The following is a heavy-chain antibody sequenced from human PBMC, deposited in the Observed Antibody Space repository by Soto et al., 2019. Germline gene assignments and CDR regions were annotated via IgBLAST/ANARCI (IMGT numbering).Heavy chain of an antibody. CDR2: LNPDTGET. CDR3: ERDRHGVGPGANFSFDV. Sequence: QVQLVQSGAELKKPGASVKISCTASGFTFSNYRMTWVRQSPGKGLEWMGWLNPDTGETRYSETFQGRVTISRHSAASMAYLELSDLNNEATALSVCERDRHGVGPGANFSFDVWGQGTMITVSS. CDR1: GFTFSNYR. V-gene: IGHV1-3*01. J-gene: IGHJ3*01. D-gene: IGHD3-3*01.